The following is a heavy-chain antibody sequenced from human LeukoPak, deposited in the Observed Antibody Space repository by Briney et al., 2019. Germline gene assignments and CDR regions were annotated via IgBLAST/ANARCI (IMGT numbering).Heavy chain of an antibody. Sequence: SETLSLTCAVYGGSFSGYYWSWIRQPPGKGLEWIGEINHSGSTNYNPSLKSQVTISVDTSKNQFSLKLSSVTAADTAVYYCARAELWFGETINDYWGQGTLVTVSS. CDR1: GGSFSGYY. V-gene: IGHV4-34*01. CDR2: INHSGST. J-gene: IGHJ4*02. D-gene: IGHD3-10*01. CDR3: ARAELWFGETINDY.